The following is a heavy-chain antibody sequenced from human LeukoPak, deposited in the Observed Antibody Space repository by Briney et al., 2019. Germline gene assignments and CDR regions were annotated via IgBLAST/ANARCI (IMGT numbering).Heavy chain of an antibody. V-gene: IGHV4-38-2*02. CDR2: IYHSGST. J-gene: IGHJ3*02. Sequence: SETLSLTCTVSGYSIRSGYYWGWIRQPPGKGLEWIGSIYHSGSTYYNPSLKSRVTISVDRSKNQFSLKLSSVTAADTAVYYCARSRLWFGEQSHAAAFDIWGQGTMVTVSS. D-gene: IGHD3-10*01. CDR3: ARSRLWFGEQSHAAAFDI. CDR1: GYSIRSGYY.